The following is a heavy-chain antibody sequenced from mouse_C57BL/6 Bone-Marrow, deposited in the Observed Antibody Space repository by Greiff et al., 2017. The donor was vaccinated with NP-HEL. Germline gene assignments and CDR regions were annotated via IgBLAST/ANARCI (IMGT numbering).Heavy chain of an antibody. CDR3: ARDATTVVATPFAY. CDR1: GFTFSSYA. CDR2: ISDGGSYT. Sequence: EVKLVESGGGLVKPGGSLKLSCAASGFTFSSYAMSWVRQTPEKRLEWVATISDGGSYTYYPDNVKGRFTISRDNAKNNLYLQMSHLKSEDTAMYYCARDATTVVATPFAYWGQGTLVTVSA. V-gene: IGHV5-4*01. D-gene: IGHD1-1*01. J-gene: IGHJ3*01.